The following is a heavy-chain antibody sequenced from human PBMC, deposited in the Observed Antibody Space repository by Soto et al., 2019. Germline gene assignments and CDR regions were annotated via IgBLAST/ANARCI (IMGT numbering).Heavy chain of an antibody. Sequence: QVQLVESGGGVVQPGGSLRLSCAASGFTFINYGMHWVRQAPGKVLEWVAVIWYDGNNKYYADSVKGRFTISRDNSNNTLYVQMTSLRAEDTAVYYCARGLHSLFDYWGPGTLVTFSS. CDR1: GFTFINYG. CDR2: IWYDGNNK. CDR3: ARGLHSLFDY. J-gene: IGHJ4*02. V-gene: IGHV3-33*01. D-gene: IGHD2-21*01.